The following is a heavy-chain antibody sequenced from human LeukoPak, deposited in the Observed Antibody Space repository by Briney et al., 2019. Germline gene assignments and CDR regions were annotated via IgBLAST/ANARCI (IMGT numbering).Heavy chain of an antibody. D-gene: IGHD3-9*01. CDR3: ARRGDILTDYAFDY. CDR2: IYYSGTA. J-gene: IGHJ4*02. V-gene: IGHV4-39*01. CDR1: GGSINSNSHH. Sequence: SETLSLTCSVSGGSINSNSHHWDWIRQAPGKGLEWIGNIYYSGTASYNPSLNSRVTISVDTSKNQFSLRLSSVTAADTAVYYCARRGDILTDYAFDYWGQGTLVTVSS.